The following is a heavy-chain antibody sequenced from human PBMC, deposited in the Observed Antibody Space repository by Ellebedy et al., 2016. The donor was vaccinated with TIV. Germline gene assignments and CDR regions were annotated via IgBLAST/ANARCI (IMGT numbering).Heavy chain of an antibody. Sequence: AASVKVSCKASGYTFTNYGISWVRQAPGQGLEWMGWIRGYNGNTYSAQKLQGRVTMTTDTSTSTVYMELRSLRSDDTAVYYCARFVDGDYEDYWGQGALVTVSS. J-gene: IGHJ4*02. CDR3: ARFVDGDYEDY. CDR1: GYTFTNYG. D-gene: IGHD4-17*01. CDR2: IRGYNGNT. V-gene: IGHV1-18*04.